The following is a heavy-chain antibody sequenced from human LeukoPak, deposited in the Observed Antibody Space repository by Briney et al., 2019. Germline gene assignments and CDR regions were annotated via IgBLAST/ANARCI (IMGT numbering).Heavy chain of an antibody. CDR2: ISSSSSYI. Sequence: PGGSLRLSCAASGFTFSSYSMNWVRQAPGKGLEWVSSISSSSSYIYYADSVKGRFTISRDNAKNSLYLQMNSLRAEDTAVYYCAREVSTLAPLAQLWNYYYYYGMDVWGQGTTVTVSS. J-gene: IGHJ6*02. V-gene: IGHV3-21*01. D-gene: IGHD5-18*01. CDR1: GFTFSSYS. CDR3: AREVSTLAPLAQLWNYYYYYGMDV.